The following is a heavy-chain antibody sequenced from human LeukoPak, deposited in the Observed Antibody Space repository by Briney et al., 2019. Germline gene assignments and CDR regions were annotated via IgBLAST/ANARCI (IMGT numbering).Heavy chain of an antibody. V-gene: IGHV3-23*01. CDR1: GFTLSSYA. Sequence: GGTLRLSCAVSGFTLSSYAMTWVRQGPGKGLEWVSSIRGDSRYTYYADSVKGRFIISRDNSKNTLNLRLNSLKAEDTAVYFCAKEYCSNGVCYVGFDSWGQGTLVTVSS. J-gene: IGHJ4*02. CDR2: IRGDSRYT. CDR3: AKEYCSNGVCYVGFDS. D-gene: IGHD2-8*01.